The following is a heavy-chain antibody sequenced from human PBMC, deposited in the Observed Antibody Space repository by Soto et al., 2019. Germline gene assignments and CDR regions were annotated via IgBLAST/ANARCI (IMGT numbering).Heavy chain of an antibody. D-gene: IGHD3-22*01. V-gene: IGHV3-53*01. CDR1: GFSVEDNY. CDR3: ARERDTSGYILAY. J-gene: IGHJ4*02. CDR2: IYKSGTT. Sequence: EVQLVESGGGLIQPGGSLRLSCVVSGFSVEDNYMTWVRQAPGKGLEWVSVIYKSGTTYYADSVKGRFTISRDNSKNTLYLQMNSLRAEDTAVYYCARERDTSGYILAYWGQGTLVTVSS.